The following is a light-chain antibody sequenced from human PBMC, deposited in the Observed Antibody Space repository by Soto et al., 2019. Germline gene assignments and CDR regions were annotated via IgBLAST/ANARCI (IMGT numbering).Light chain of an antibody. V-gene: IGKV3-20*01. CDR1: QSVSSSY. J-gene: IGKJ2*01. CDR3: QRYANSPPYT. Sequence: EIVLTQSPGTLSLSPGERATLSCRTSQSVSSSYLAWYQQKPGQAPRLLIYGTSSRATGIPDRFSGSGSGTDFTLTISRLEPEDFAVYYCQRYANSPPYTFGQGTKLEIK. CDR2: GTS.